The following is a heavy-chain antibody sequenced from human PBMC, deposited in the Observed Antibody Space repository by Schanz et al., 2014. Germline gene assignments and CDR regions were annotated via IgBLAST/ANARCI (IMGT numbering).Heavy chain of an antibody. Sequence: QVQLVQSGAEVKKPGVSVKVSCKASGYTFTSYYIHWFRQAPGQGLEWMGLINPSVGNTNYAQKFRGRVTMTRDTSTGTVYMELSSLRSEDTAVYFCARGPSTGAFDIWGQGTMVTVSS. V-gene: IGHV1-46*03. J-gene: IGHJ3*02. CDR3: ARGPSTGAFDI. CDR2: INPSVGNT. CDR1: GYTFTSYY.